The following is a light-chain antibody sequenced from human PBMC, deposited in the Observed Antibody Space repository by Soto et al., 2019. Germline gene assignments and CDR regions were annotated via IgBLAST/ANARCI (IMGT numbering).Light chain of an antibody. J-gene: IGKJ4*01. CDR2: AAS. Sequence: DIQMTQSPSSVSASVGDRVTITCRASQAISSWLAWYQQKPGKAPNVLIYAASTLQSGVPSRFSGSGSGTDFTLTISSLQPEDFANYFCQQTYSFPLAFGGGTKVEIK. V-gene: IGKV1-12*01. CDR3: QQTYSFPLA. CDR1: QAISSW.